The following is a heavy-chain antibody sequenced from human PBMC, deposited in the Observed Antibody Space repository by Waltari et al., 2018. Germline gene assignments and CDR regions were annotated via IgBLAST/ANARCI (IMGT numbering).Heavy chain of an antibody. CDR3: ATGGWGFYFDY. D-gene: IGHD7-27*01. J-gene: IGHJ4*02. Sequence: EEQLVESGGGLVKPGGSLRLSCAGSGFTFRHYNMNWVRQAPGKGLEWVSSISTTSTYTHYADSVKGRFTISRDNAKNSLFLQMNSLTTEDTAVYYCATGGWGFYFDYWGQGTLLTVSS. V-gene: IGHV3-21*01. CDR1: GFTFRHYN. CDR2: ISTTSTYT.